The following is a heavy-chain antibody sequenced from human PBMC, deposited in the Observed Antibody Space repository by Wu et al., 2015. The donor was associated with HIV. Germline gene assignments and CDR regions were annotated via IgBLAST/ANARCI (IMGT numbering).Heavy chain of an antibody. J-gene: IGHJ6*02. V-gene: IGHV1-69*13. Sequence: QVQLVQSGAEVKKPGSSVKVSCKASGGTFSSYAISWARQAPGQGLEWMGRIIPIFGTANYAQKFQGRVTITADESTSTAYMELSSLRSEDTAVYYCARDTLAAAGRGNGMDVWGQGTTVTVSS. CDR3: ARDTLAAAGRGNGMDV. D-gene: IGHD6-13*01. CDR1: GGTFSSYA. CDR2: IIPIFGTA.